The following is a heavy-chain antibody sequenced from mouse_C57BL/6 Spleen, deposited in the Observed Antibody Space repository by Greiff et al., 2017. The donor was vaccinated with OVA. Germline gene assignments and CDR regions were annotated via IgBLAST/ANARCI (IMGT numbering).Heavy chain of an antibody. D-gene: IGHD2-9*01. CDR1: GYTFTSYW. CDR3: ASPYYGYDGWYFDV. CDR2: IHPNSGST. J-gene: IGHJ1*03. V-gene: IGHV1-64*01. Sequence: VQLQQPGAELVKPGASVKLSCKASGYTFTSYWMHWVKQRPGQGLEWIGMIHPNSGSTNYNEKFKSKATLTVDKSSSTAYMQLSSLTSEDSAVYYCASPYYGYDGWYFDVWGTGTTVTVSS.